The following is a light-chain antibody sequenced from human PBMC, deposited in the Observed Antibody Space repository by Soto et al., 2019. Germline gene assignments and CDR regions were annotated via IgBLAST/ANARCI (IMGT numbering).Light chain of an antibody. Sequence: LTQPHSVSESPGKTVTISCTGSSGSIASNYVQWYQQRPGSAPTTVIYEDNQRPSGVPDRFSGSIDSSSNSASLTISGLKTEDEADYYCQSYDSSNQRVFGTGTKVTVL. CDR1: SGSIASNY. J-gene: IGLJ1*01. CDR2: EDN. CDR3: QSYDSSNQRV. V-gene: IGLV6-57*02.